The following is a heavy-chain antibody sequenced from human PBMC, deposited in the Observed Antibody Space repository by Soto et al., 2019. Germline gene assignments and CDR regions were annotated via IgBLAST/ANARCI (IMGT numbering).Heavy chain of an antibody. CDR1: GFTFSSYA. CDR3: AKDPYYVWGSYRYFDY. D-gene: IGHD3-16*02. V-gene: IGHV3-23*01. CDR2: ISGSGGST. Sequence: GGSLRLSCAASGFTFSSYAMSWVRQAPGKGLEWVSAISGSGGSTYYADSVKGRFTISRDNSKNTLYLQMNSLRAEDTAVYYCAKDPYYVWGSYRYFDYWGQGTLVTVSS. J-gene: IGHJ4*02.